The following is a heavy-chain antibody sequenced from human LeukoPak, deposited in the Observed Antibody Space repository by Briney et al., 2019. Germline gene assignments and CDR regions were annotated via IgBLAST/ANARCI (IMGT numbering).Heavy chain of an antibody. CDR2: ISSSSSYT. Sequence: PGGSLRLSCAASGFTFSDYYMSWIRQAPGKGLEWVSHISSSSSYTNYADSVKGRFTISRDNAKNSLYLQMNSLRAEDTAVYYCASGLLTGYPPGDYWGQGTLVTVSS. D-gene: IGHD3-9*01. V-gene: IGHV3-11*03. CDR3: ASGLLTGYPPGDY. CDR1: GFTFSDYY. J-gene: IGHJ4*02.